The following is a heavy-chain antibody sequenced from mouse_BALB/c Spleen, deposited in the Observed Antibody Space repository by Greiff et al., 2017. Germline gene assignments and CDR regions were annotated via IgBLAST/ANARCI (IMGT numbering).Heavy chain of an antibody. V-gene: IGHV7-3*02. J-gene: IGHJ3*01. CDR1: GFTFTDYY. Sequence: EVQVVESGGGLVQPGGSLRLSCATSGFTFTDYYMSWVRQPPGKALEWLGFIRNKANGYTTEYSASVKGRFTISRDNSQSILYLQMNTLRAEDSATYYCASEDYGSRGFAYWGQGTLVTVSA. CDR3: ASEDYGSRGFAY. CDR2: IRNKANGYTT. D-gene: IGHD1-1*01.